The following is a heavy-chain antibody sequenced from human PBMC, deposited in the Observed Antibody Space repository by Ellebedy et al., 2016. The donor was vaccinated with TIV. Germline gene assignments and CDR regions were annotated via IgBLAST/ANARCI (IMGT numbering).Heavy chain of an antibody. D-gene: IGHD3-16*01. CDR1: GFTFSNYW. CDR3: ARDQGDYVWGSYGY. V-gene: IGHV3-7*01. J-gene: IGHJ4*02. CDR2: IKEDGGEK. Sequence: PGGSLRLSCAASGFTFSNYWMSWVRQAPGKGLEWVANIKEDGGEKYYVDSVKGRFTISRDNAKTSLFLQMNSQRAEDTAVYYCARDQGDYVWGSYGYWGQGTLVTVSS.